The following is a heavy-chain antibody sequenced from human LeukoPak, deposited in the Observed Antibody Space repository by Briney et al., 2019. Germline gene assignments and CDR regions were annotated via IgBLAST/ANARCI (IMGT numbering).Heavy chain of an antibody. D-gene: IGHD2-2*01. CDR2: IYYSGST. Sequence: PSETLSLTCTVSGGSISSYYWSWIRQPPGKGLEWIGYIYYSGSTNYNPSLKSRVTISVDTSKNQLSLKLSSVTAADTAVYYCARDVGGYCSSTSCPDDAFDIWGQGTMVTVSS. CDR1: GGSISSYY. V-gene: IGHV4-59*01. J-gene: IGHJ3*02. CDR3: ARDVGGYCSSTSCPDDAFDI.